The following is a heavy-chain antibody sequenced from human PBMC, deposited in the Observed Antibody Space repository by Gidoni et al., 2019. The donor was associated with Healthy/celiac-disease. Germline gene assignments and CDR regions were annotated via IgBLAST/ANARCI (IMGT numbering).Heavy chain of an antibody. V-gene: IGHV4-4*07. Sequence: QVQLQESGPGLVKPSETLSLTCTVSGGSISSYYWSWIRQPAGKGLEWIGRIYTTGSTNHNPSLKSRVTLSVDTSKNQFSLKVSSVTVADTAVYYCARVKAAGDLAARGLTPFDYWGQGTLVTVSS. CDR2: IYTTGST. D-gene: IGHD7-27*01. J-gene: IGHJ4*02. CDR1: GGSISSYY. CDR3: ARVKAAGDLAARGLTPFDY.